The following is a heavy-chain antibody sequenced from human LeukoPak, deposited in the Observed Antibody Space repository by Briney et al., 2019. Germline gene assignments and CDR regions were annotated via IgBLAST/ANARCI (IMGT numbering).Heavy chain of an antibody. J-gene: IGHJ4*02. V-gene: IGHV1-46*01. Sequence: ASVKVSCKTSGYSFTSYNLHWVRQAPGQRLEWMGIIKPSGGNTNYAQKLQGRVTMTTDTSTSTAYMELRSLRSDDTAVYYCARVIDGDLDYWGQGTLVTVSS. CDR2: IKPSGGNT. CDR3: ARVIDGDLDY. D-gene: IGHD4-17*01. CDR1: GYSFTSYN.